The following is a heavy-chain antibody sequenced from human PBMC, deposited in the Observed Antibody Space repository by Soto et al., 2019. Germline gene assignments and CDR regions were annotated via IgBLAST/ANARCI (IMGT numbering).Heavy chain of an antibody. CDR3: ARPIMGYSGSYERAFDI. V-gene: IGHV1-69*12. J-gene: IGHJ3*02. D-gene: IGHD1-26*01. CDR2: IIPIFGTA. Sequence: QVQLVQSGAEVKKPGSSVKVSCKASGGTFSSYAISWVRQAPGQGLEWMGGIIPIFGTANYAQKFQGRVTITADEATSTAYMELSSLRSEDTAVYYCARPIMGYSGSYERAFDIWGQGTMVTVSS. CDR1: GGTFSSYA.